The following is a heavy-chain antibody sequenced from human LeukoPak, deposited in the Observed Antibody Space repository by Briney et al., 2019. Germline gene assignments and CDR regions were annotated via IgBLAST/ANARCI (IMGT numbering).Heavy chain of an antibody. V-gene: IGHV3-21*01. J-gene: IGHJ2*01. Sequence: GGSLRLSCAASGFTFSSFAMSRIRQAPGKGLEWVSSISSGSTYRYYADSAKGRFTISRDNAKNSLYLQMNSLRAEDTAVYYCSGSETTGYSPREWDYWYFDLWGRGTLVTVSS. CDR2: ISSGSTYR. D-gene: IGHD3-9*01. CDR1: GFTFSSFA. CDR3: SGSETTGYSPREWDYWYFDL.